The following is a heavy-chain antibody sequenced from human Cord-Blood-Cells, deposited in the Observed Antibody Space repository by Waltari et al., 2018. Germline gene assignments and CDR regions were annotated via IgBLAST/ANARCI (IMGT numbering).Heavy chain of an antibody. CDR3: ARGGSVAGNHYYYGMDV. J-gene: IGHJ6*02. V-gene: IGHV4-34*01. D-gene: IGHD6-19*01. Sequence: QVQLQPWCAGLLKPSETLSLTCAVCGGSFSGYYWSWTRKPPGKGLEWIGEINHSGSTNYNPSLKSRVTISVDTSKNQFSLKLSSVTAADTAVYYCARGGSVAGNHYYYGMDVCGQGTTVTFSS. CDR1: GGSFSGYY. CDR2: INHSGST.